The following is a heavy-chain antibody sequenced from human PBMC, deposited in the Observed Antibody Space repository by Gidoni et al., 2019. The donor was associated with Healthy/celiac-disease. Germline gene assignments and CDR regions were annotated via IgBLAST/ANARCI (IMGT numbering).Heavy chain of an antibody. Sequence: EVQLLESGGGLVQPGGSLRLSCAASGFTFSSYAMSWVRPAPGKGLEWVSAISGSGGGTNFADSVKGRFTISRDNSKNTVYLHMNSLRAEDTAVYYCAKVPQWELLYFDYWGQGTLVIVSS. J-gene: IGHJ4*02. CDR1: GFTFSSYA. CDR3: AKVPQWELLYFDY. V-gene: IGHV3-23*01. CDR2: ISGSGGGT. D-gene: IGHD1-26*01.